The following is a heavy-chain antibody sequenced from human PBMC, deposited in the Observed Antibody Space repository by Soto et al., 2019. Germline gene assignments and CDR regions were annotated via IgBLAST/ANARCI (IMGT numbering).Heavy chain of an antibody. V-gene: IGHV1-69*01. J-gene: IGHJ6*02. CDR1: GGTFSSYA. Sequence: QVQLVQSGAEVKKPGSSVKVSCKASGGTFSSYAISWVRQAPGQGLEWMGGIIPIFGTASYAQKFQGRVTITADESTSTAYMELSSLRSEDTAVYYCARDVLRYFDWLPNYYYYYGMDVWGQGTTVTVSS. CDR2: IIPIFGTA. CDR3: ARDVLRYFDWLPNYYYYYGMDV. D-gene: IGHD3-9*01.